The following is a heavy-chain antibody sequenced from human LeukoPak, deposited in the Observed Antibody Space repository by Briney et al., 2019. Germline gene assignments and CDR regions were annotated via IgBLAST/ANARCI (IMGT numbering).Heavy chain of an antibody. V-gene: IGHV4-39*07. CDR1: GGSISSSSYY. CDR2: IYYSGST. Sequence: SETLSLTCTVSGGSISSSSYYWGWIRQPPGKGLEWIGSIYYSGSTYYNPSLKSRVTISIDTSKNQFSLKLSSVTAADTAVYYCAKSVSGDYGDYVDYWGQGTLVTVSS. D-gene: IGHD4-17*01. CDR3: AKSVSGDYGDYVDY. J-gene: IGHJ4*02.